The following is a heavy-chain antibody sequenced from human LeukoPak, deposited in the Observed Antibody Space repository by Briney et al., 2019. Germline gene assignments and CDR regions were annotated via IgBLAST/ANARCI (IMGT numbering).Heavy chain of an antibody. CDR2: VSVYHGTT. J-gene: IGHJ3*02. Sequence: GASVKVSCKASGYNLTTYSVNWVRQAPGRGLEWMGWVSVYHGTTNYARKVQGRVTMTTDTSTNTAYLELRSLRSDDTAVYYCARVTSLTTLTAFDIWGQGTMVTVSS. CDR1: GYNLTTYS. D-gene: IGHD4-11*01. CDR3: ARVTSLTTLTAFDI. V-gene: IGHV1-18*01.